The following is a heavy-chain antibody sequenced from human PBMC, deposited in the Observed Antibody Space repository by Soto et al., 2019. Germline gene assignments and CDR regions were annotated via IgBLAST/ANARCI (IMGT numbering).Heavy chain of an antibody. J-gene: IGHJ6*03. CDR3: ARDLVDYDFWSGYYVEGLWYYYYYMDV. CDR2: ISAYNGNT. CDR1: GYTFTSYG. D-gene: IGHD3-3*01. V-gene: IGHV1-18*01. Sequence: QVQLVQSGAEVKKPGASVKVSCKASGYTFTSYGISWVRQAPGQGLEWMGWISAYNGNTNYAQKLQGRVTMTTDTSTSTADMELRSLRSDDTAVYYCARDLVDYDFWSGYYVEGLWYYYYYMDVWGKGTTVTVSS.